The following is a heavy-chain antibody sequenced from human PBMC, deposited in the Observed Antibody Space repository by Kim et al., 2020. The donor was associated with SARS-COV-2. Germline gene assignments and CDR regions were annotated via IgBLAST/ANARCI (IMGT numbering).Heavy chain of an antibody. CDR1: GFTFSTYA. J-gene: IGHJ4*02. Sequence: GGSLRLSCAASGFTFSTYAMHWVRQAPGKGLNWVAVISYDGSIKFYADSVKGRFTISRDNSKNTLYLQMNSLSAEDTAVYYCATGDGTSYRQYYFDCWGQGTLVTVSS. CDR2: ISYDGSIK. CDR3: ATGDGTSYRQYYFDC. V-gene: IGHV3-30-3*01. D-gene: IGHD2-21*01.